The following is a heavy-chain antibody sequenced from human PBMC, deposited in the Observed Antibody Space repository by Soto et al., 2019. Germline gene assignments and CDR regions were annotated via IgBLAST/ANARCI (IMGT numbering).Heavy chain of an antibody. CDR2: ISGGGGSS. J-gene: IGHJ4*02. Sequence: EVQLLESGGGLVQPGGSLRLSCAASGFTFSNYAMSWVRQAPGKGLEWVSGISGGGGSSYYADSVKGRFTISRDNSKHTMYLQMNSLRAEDTAVYYCEHNCGVDCHSVFFCWGQGTLVIVSS. D-gene: IGHD2-21*02. V-gene: IGHV3-23*01. CDR1: GFTFSNYA. CDR3: EHNCGVDCHSVFFC.